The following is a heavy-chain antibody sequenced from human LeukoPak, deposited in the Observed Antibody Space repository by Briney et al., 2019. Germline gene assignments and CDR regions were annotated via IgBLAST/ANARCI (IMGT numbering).Heavy chain of an antibody. Sequence: SETLSLTCTVSGGSISSSSYYWGWIRQPPGKGLEWIGSIYYSGSTYYNPSLKSRVTISVDTSKNQFSLKLSSVIAADTAVYYCARQDISGWYRTNWFDPWGQGTLVTVSS. V-gene: IGHV4-39*01. D-gene: IGHD6-19*01. CDR1: GGSISSSSYY. CDR2: IYYSGST. J-gene: IGHJ5*02. CDR3: ARQDISGWYRTNWFDP.